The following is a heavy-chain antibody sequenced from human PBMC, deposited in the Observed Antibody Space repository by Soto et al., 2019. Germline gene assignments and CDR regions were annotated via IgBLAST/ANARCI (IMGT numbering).Heavy chain of an antibody. V-gene: IGHV5-51*01. J-gene: IGHJ4*02. D-gene: IGHD2-2*01. Sequence: PGESLKISCKGSGYRFTNYWIGWVRQMPGKGLEWMGIIYPGDSDTRYSPSFQGQVTISADKSINTAYLQWSSLKASDTAMYYCARFYCSGTTCYQFAYSGQGTHVTGSS. CDR1: GYRFTNYW. CDR3: ARFYCSGTTCYQFAY. CDR2: IYPGDSDT.